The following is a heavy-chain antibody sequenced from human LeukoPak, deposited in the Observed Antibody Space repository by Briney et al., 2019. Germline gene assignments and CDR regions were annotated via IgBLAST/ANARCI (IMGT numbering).Heavy chain of an antibody. V-gene: IGHV4-59*01. CDR2: VYYSGST. D-gene: IGHD3-3*01. Sequence: SETLSLTCTVSGDSISGYYWSSIRQPPGKGLEWIGYVYYSGSTKYKPSLKSRVTISVDTSKNQFSLKLSSVTAADTAVYYCARGRFLDAFDIWGQGTMVTISS. CDR3: ARGRFLDAFDI. CDR1: GDSISGYY. J-gene: IGHJ3*02.